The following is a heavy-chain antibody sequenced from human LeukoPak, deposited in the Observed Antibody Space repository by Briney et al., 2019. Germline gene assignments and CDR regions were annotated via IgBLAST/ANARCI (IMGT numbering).Heavy chain of an antibody. CDR3: ARDNLTPYWYFDL. CDR1: GFTFSNFW. D-gene: IGHD4-23*01. V-gene: IGHV3-7*01. J-gene: IGHJ2*01. CDR2: IKQDETEK. Sequence: PGRSLRLSCTASGFTFSNFWMGWVRQAPGKWLEWVANIKQDETEKFYLGSVKGRFTISRDNAKNSLYLQMNSLRGEDTALYYCARDNLTPYWYFDLWGRGTLVSVSS.